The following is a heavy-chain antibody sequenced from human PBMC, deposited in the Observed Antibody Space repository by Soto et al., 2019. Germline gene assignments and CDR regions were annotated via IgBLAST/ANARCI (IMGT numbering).Heavy chain of an antibody. V-gene: IGHV4-31*03. J-gene: IGHJ5*02. D-gene: IGHD6-13*01. Sequence: THSLPCNVSEGSITSSGYYWSWIRQHPVQGLEWIGYTYYTGITYYNPSLKGRVTISLDTYGSHFSLSLTSVTAADMAIYHCARGGSTWYGDNWLDPWGLGPLVTVSS. CDR2: TYYTGIT. CDR1: EGSITSSGYY. CDR3: ARGGSTWYGDNWLDP.